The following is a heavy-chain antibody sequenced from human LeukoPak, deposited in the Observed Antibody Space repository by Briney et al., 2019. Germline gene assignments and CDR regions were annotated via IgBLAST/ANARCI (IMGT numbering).Heavy chain of an antibody. V-gene: IGHV4-59*01. D-gene: IGHD1-1*01. CDR3: ARLELERRWGNNWFDP. Sequence: PSETLSLTCTVSGGSISSYYWNWIRQPPGKGLGWIGYIYYSGSTNYNPSLKSRVTISVDTSKNQFSLKLSSVTAADTVVYYCARLELERRWGNNWFDPWGQGTLVTVSS. CDR2: IYYSGST. J-gene: IGHJ5*02. CDR1: GGSISSYY.